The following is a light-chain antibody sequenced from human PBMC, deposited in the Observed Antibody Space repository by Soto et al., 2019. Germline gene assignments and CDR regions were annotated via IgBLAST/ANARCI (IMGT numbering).Light chain of an antibody. J-gene: IGKJ4*01. V-gene: IGKV3-11*01. CDR2: DAS. Sequence: EIVLTQSPATLSVSTGARATLSCRASQSISSYLAWYQQKPGQAPRLLIYDASNRPTGIPARFTGSGSGTDFNLTISSLEPEDFAVYYCQQRSSWPPITFGGGSKVDIK. CDR1: QSISSY. CDR3: QQRSSWPPIT.